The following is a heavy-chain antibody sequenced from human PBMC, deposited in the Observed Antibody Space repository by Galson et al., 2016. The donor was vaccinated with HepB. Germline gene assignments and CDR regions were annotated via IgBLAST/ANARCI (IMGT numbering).Heavy chain of an antibody. CDR3: ARLTVSERIQGY. CDR1: GFTFSSSA. Sequence: SLRLSCAASGFTFSSSAVHWVRQAPGKGLEWLALISYDGSNKHYADSVKGRFTISRDNSKNTVFLQMNNLITDDTAVYYCARLTVSERIQGYWGQGALVTVSS. J-gene: IGHJ4*02. CDR2: ISYDGSNK. V-gene: IGHV3-30*03. D-gene: IGHD2/OR15-2a*01.